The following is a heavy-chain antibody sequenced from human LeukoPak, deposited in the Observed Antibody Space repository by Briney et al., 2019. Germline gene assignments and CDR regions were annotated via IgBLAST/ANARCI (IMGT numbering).Heavy chain of an antibody. D-gene: IGHD2-2*01. V-gene: IGHV1-2*02. CDR2: INPNSGGT. Sequence: ASVKVSCKASGYTFTGYYMHWVRQAPGQGLEWMGWINPNSGGTNYAQKFQGRVTMTRDTSISTAYMELSRLRSDDTAVYYCARATTVVPAARGAFDIWGQGTMVTVSS. J-gene: IGHJ3*02. CDR1: GYTFTGYY. CDR3: ARATTVVPAARGAFDI.